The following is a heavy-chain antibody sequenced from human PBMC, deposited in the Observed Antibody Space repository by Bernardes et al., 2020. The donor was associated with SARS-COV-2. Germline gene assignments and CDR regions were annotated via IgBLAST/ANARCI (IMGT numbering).Heavy chain of an antibody. CDR1: GDSVSNNIVA. V-gene: IGHV6-1*01. D-gene: IGHD3-22*01. Sequence: SQTLSLTCAISGDSVSNNIVAWNWIRLSPSRGLEWLGRTFLRSDWNYDYAVSVRGRIMINADPSKNQFSLHLKSVSPEDTAIYYCARGGGMIVPHFDSWGPGAVVSVSS. CDR3: ARGGGMIVPHFDS. J-gene: IGHJ5*01. CDR2: TFLRSDWNY.